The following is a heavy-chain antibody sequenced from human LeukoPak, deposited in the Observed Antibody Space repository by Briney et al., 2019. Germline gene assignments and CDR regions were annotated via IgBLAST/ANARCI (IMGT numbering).Heavy chain of an antibody. CDR1: GYTFTSYG. Sequence: ASAKVSCKASGYTFTSYGISWVRQAPGQGLEWMGWISAYNGNTNYAQKLQGGVTMTTDTSTSTAYMELRSLRSDDTAVYYCARGYCSSTSCYTHYYYYGMDVWGQGTTVTVSS. CDR3: ARGYCSSTSCYTHYYYYGMDV. V-gene: IGHV1-18*01. CDR2: ISAYNGNT. J-gene: IGHJ6*02. D-gene: IGHD2-2*02.